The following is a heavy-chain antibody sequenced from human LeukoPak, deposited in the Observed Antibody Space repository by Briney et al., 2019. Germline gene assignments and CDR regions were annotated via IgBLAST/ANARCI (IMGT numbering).Heavy chain of an antibody. Sequence: PGGSLRLSCAASGFTFSNYEMNWVRQAQGKGLECISYIRRSASSTYYADSVEGRFTISRDNAKNSLYLQMNSPRAEDTAVYYCARGVQYCSNGVCYNYFDNWGQGTLVTVSS. V-gene: IGHV3-48*03. CDR2: IRRSASST. D-gene: IGHD2-8*01. J-gene: IGHJ4*02. CDR3: ARGVQYCSNGVCYNYFDN. CDR1: GFTFSNYE.